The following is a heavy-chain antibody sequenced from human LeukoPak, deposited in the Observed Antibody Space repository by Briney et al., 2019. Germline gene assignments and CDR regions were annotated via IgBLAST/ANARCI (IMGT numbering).Heavy chain of an antibody. J-gene: IGHJ6*04. Sequence: GGSLRLSCAASGFTVSSNSMSWVRQAPGKGLEWVSVIYSGGSTYYADSVKGRFTISRDNSKNTLYLQMNSLRAEDTAVYYCASETSGYYYYGMDVWGKGTTVTVSS. CDR3: ASETSGYYYYGMDV. CDR2: IYSGGST. V-gene: IGHV3-53*01. CDR1: GFTVSSNS.